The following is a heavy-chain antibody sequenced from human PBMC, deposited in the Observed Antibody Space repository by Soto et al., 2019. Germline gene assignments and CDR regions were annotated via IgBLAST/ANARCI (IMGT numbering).Heavy chain of an antibody. D-gene: IGHD5-12*01. J-gene: IGHJ6*02. V-gene: IGHV3-53*01. Sequence: GSLRLSCAASGFTVSSNYMSWVRQAPGKGLEWVSVIYSGGSTYYADSVKGRFTISRDNSKNTLYLQMNSLRAEDTAVYYCARDSRVQLYSGYYYYYGMDVWGQGTTVTVSS. CDR1: GFTVSSNY. CDR3: ARDSRVQLYSGYYYYYGMDV. CDR2: IYSGGST.